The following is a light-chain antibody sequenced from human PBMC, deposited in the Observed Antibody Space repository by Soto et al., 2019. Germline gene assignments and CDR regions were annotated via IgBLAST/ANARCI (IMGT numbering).Light chain of an antibody. J-gene: IGKJ3*01. Sequence: DIVMTQSPLSLSVTPGEPASISCRSSQSLLYSNGHNYLDWFVQKPGQPPQLLVYLGSNRASGVPDRFSGSGSGTDFTLNINRVEAQDVGVYYCMQALPTPATFGPGTKVDI. CDR1: QSLLYSNGHNY. V-gene: IGKV2-28*01. CDR3: MQALPTPAT. CDR2: LGS.